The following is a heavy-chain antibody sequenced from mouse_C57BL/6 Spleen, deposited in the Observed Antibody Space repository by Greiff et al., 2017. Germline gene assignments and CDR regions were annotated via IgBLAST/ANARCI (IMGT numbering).Heavy chain of an antibody. CDR3: AAGESYYAMDY. Sequence: VQLQQSGPELVKPGASVKISCKASGYTFTDYYMNWVKQSHGKSLELIGDINPNNGGTDYNQTFKGKATLTVDKASNTAYMELRSLTSADSAVYYCAAGESYYAMDYWVQGTSVTVSS. D-gene: IGHD4-1*01. CDR2: INPNNGGT. V-gene: IGHV1-26*01. J-gene: IGHJ4*01. CDR1: GYTFTDYY.